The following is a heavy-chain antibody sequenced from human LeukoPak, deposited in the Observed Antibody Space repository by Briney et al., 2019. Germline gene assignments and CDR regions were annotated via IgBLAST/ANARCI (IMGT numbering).Heavy chain of an antibody. CDR2: ISYDGSNK. J-gene: IGHJ4*02. Sequence: GGSLRLSCAGSGLTFSSYAMHWVRQAPGKGLEWVAVISYDGSNKYYADSVKGRFTISRDNSKNTLYLQMNSLRAENTAVYYCARGGYDSSAYFDYWGQGTLVTVSS. CDR1: GLTFSSYA. D-gene: IGHD3-22*01. V-gene: IGHV3-30-3*01. CDR3: ARGGYDSSAYFDY.